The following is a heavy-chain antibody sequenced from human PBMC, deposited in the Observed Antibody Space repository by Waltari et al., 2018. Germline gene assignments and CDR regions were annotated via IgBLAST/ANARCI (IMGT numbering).Heavy chain of an antibody. CDR2: IRDKGNSYAT. V-gene: IGHV3-73*01. D-gene: IGHD2-21*02. Sequence: EVQLVESGGGLVQPGGSLKVSCSASGFTFSGSSIPWVRQTSGKGLEWVGRIRDKGNSYATDYAASVKGRFTMSRDDSKNTAYLQMNSLKTEDTALYYCTRGDCGSDCYIYFYWGLGTLVTVSS. CDR3: TRGDCGSDCYIYFY. CDR1: GFTFSGSS. J-gene: IGHJ4*02.